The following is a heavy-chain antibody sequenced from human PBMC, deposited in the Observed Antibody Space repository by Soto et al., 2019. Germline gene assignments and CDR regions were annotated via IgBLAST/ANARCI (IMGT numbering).Heavy chain of an antibody. CDR3: ARDLARWLVPGNGMDV. J-gene: IGHJ6*02. CDR1: GFTFSSYA. CDR2: ISYDGSNK. V-gene: IGHV3-30-3*01. Sequence: QVQLVESGGGVVQPGRSLRLSCAASGFTFSSYAMHWVRQAPGKGLEWVAVISYDGSNKYYADSVKGRFTISRDNSKNTLYLQMNSLRAEDTAVYYCARDLARWLVPGNGMDVWGQGTTVTVSS. D-gene: IGHD6-19*01.